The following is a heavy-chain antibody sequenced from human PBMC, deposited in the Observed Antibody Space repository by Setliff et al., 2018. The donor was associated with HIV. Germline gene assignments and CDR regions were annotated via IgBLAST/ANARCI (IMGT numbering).Heavy chain of an antibody. CDR2: INHSGST. J-gene: IGHJ6*03. CDR3: ARVRTGSYFQRLDYYYMDV. V-gene: IGHV4-34*01. CDR1: GGTFSSYY. Sequence: SETLSLTCGVYGGTFSSYYWSWIRQSPGKGLEWIGEINHSGSTNYNPSLKSRVTISVDTSKNQFSLKLSSVTAADTAVYFCARVRTGSYFQRLDYYYMDVWGKGTTVTVS. D-gene: IGHD3-9*01.